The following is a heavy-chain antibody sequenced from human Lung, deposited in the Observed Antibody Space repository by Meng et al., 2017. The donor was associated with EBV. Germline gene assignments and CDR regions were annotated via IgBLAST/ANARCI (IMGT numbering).Heavy chain of an antibody. D-gene: IGHD2-2*01. J-gene: IGHJ4*02. CDR1: GYSFTTYA. V-gene: IGHV1-3*01. Sequence: QVQLVQSGAEVKKPGASVKVSCKASGYSFTTYAMHWVGQAPGQRLEWMGWINAGNGNTKYSEKFQSRVTITRDTAASTAYMELSSLRSEDTAVYYCTRTGCSSSSCYDYWGQGTLVTVSS. CDR2: INAGNGNT. CDR3: TRTGCSSSSCYDY.